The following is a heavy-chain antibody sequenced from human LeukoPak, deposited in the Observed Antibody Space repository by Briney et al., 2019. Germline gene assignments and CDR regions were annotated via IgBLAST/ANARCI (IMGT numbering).Heavy chain of an antibody. D-gene: IGHD2-15*01. CDR3: ASSISTRVVAAYYYYGMDV. Sequence: PSETLSLTCTVSGGSISSYYWSWIRQPSGKGLEWIGEINHSGSTNYNPSLKSRVTISVDTSKNQFSLKLSSVTAADTAVYYCASSISTRVVAAYYYYGMDVWGQGTTVTVSS. CDR2: INHSGST. J-gene: IGHJ6*02. V-gene: IGHV4-34*01. CDR1: GGSISSYY.